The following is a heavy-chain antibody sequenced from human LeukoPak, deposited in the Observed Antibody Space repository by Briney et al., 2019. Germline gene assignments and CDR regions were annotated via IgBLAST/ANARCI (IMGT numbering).Heavy chain of an antibody. CDR2: IKSKSDGETT. J-gene: IGHJ4*02. Sequence: GGSLRLSRAASGFTFTNVWMSWVRQTAWKGLEWVGRIKSKSDGETTDYAAPVKGRLTISRDDAKTMVYLQMNSLKSEDTAVYYCTTDRGSVWGQGTLVTVSS. CDR1: GFTFTNVW. CDR3: TTDRGSV. V-gene: IGHV3-15*01.